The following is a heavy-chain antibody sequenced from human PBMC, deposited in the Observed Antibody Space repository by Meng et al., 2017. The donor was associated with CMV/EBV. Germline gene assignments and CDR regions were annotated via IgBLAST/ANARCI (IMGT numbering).Heavy chain of an antibody. CDR3: ARGRYYYDSSGYYPTYYFDY. J-gene: IGHJ4*02. V-gene: IGHV1-69*10. D-gene: IGHD3-22*01. CDR1: GGTFSSYG. Sequence: SVKVSCKASGGTFSSYGISWVRQAPGQGLEWMGGIIPILGIANYAQKFQGRVTITADKSTSTAYMELSSLRSEDTAVYYCARGRYYYDSSGYYPTYYFDYWGQGTLVTVSS. CDR2: IIPILGIA.